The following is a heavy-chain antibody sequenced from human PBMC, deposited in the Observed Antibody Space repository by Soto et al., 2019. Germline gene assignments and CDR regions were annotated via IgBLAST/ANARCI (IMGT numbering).Heavy chain of an antibody. J-gene: IGHJ4*02. CDR3: ATSYGSGYRACDF. CDR1: GDTFNFYS. D-gene: IGHD3-10*01. Sequence: QVQLVQSGAEVKRPGSSVKVSCKASGDTFNFYSINWVRQAPGLGLEWMGRVNPILSMSNYAQRFQGRVTMTAHKSTSTAYMELSGLRSEDTAIYYCATSYGSGYRACDFWGQGALVTVSS. CDR2: VNPILSMS. V-gene: IGHV1-69*04.